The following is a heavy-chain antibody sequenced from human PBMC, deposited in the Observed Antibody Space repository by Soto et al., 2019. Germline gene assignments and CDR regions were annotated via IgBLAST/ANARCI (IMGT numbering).Heavy chain of an antibody. CDR1: GYSFTSYW. CDR2: IDPSDSYT. D-gene: IGHD6-13*01. V-gene: IGHV5-10-1*01. CDR3: ARLTAALYYSYGMDV. J-gene: IGHJ6*02. Sequence: GESLKLSCKGSGYSFTSYWISWVRQMPGKGLEWMGRIDPSDSYTNYSPSFQGHVTISADKSISTAYLQWSSLKASDTAMYYCARLTAALYYSYGMDVWGQGTTVTVSS.